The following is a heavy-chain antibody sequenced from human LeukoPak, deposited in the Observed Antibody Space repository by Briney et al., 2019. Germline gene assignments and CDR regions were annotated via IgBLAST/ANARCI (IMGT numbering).Heavy chain of an antibody. D-gene: IGHD1-26*01. CDR2: ISSSGSSI. Sequence: PGGSLRLSCAASGFTFSIYEMNWVRQAPGKGLEWVSYISSSGSSIYYTESVKGRFTISRDNAKNSLYLQMNSLRAEDTAVYYCARDKWELVLWGQGTLVTVSS. CDR1: GFTFSIYE. V-gene: IGHV3-48*03. CDR3: ARDKWELVL. J-gene: IGHJ4*02.